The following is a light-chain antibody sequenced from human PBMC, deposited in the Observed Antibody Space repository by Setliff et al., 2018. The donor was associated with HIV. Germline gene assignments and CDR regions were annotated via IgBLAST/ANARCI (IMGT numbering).Light chain of an antibody. J-gene: IGLJ3*02. CDR2: ENN. CDR3: QSFDDYNHWV. V-gene: IGLV6-57*01. CDR1: SGSIAGNF. Sequence: NFMLTQPHSVSESPGKTVTISCTRNSGSIAGNFVQWYQQRPASTPIPLLYENNRRPSGVPDRFSGSIDISSNSVSLTISGLQTDDESNYYCQSFDDYNHWVFGGGTKVTVL.